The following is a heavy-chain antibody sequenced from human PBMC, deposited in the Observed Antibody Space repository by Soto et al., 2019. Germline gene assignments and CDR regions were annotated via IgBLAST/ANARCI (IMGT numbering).Heavy chain of an antibody. CDR3: ARLSPPQVDH. J-gene: IGHJ4*02. CDR2: IYYSGST. CDR1: GGSISSYY. Sequence: SETLSLTCTVSGGSISSYYWSWIRQPPGKGLEWIGYIYYSGSTNYNPSLKSRVTISVDTSKNQFSLKVRSMTAADTAVYSCARLSPPQVDHWGQGTPVTVSS. V-gene: IGHV4-59*08.